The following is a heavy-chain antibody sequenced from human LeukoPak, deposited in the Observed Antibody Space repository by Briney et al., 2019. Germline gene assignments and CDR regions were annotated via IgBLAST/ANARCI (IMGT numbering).Heavy chain of an antibody. CDR3: ASMKGTEVIFDY. V-gene: IGHV1-18*01. D-gene: IGHD2/OR15-2a*01. CDR1: GYTFTSYG. J-gene: IGHJ4*02. CDR2: ISAYNGNT. Sequence: ASVKVSCKASGYTFTSYGISWVRQAPGQGLEWMGWISAYNGNTNYAQKLQGRVTMTTDTSTSTAYMEPRSLRSDDPAVYYCASMKGTEVIFDYWGQGTLVTVSS.